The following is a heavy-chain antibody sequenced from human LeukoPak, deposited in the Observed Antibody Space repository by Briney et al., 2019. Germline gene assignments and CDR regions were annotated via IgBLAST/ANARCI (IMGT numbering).Heavy chain of an antibody. Sequence: PGGSLRLSCAASGVTFSRYWMSWVREAPGKWLEWVSAISGSGGSTYYADSVKGRFTISRDNSKNTLYLQMNSLRAEDTAVYYCAKDREWLVLDYWGQGTLVTVSS. CDR3: AKDREWLVLDY. CDR2: ISGSGGST. CDR1: GVTFSRYW. D-gene: IGHD6-19*01. V-gene: IGHV3-23*01. J-gene: IGHJ4*02.